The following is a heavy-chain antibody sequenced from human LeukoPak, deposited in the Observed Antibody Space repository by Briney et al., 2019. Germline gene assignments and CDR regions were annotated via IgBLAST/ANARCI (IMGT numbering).Heavy chain of an antibody. J-gene: IGHJ6*03. Sequence: SETLSLTCTVSDGSISSSSYYWGWIRQPPGKGLEWIGSIYYSGSTYYNPSLKSRVTISVDTSKDQFSLKLSSVTAADTAVYYCARSPVSGTIYYYYYMDVWGKGTTVTVSS. D-gene: IGHD1-1*01. CDR2: IYYSGST. V-gene: IGHV4-39*07. CDR1: DGSISSSSYY. CDR3: ARSPVSGTIYYYYYMDV.